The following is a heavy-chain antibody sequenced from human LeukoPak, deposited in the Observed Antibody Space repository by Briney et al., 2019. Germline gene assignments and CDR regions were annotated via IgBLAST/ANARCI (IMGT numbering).Heavy chain of an antibody. J-gene: IGHJ6*03. Sequence: GASVKVSCKASGYTFTSYDINWVRQATGQGLEWMGWMNPNSGNTGYAQKFQGRVTITRNTSISTAYMELSSLRSEDTAVYYCARVGGAKITWRYYYYYYMDVWGKGTTVTVSS. CDR3: ARVGGAKITWRYYYYYYMDV. CDR1: GYTFTSYD. CDR2: MNPNSGNT. D-gene: IGHD2-21*01. V-gene: IGHV1-8*03.